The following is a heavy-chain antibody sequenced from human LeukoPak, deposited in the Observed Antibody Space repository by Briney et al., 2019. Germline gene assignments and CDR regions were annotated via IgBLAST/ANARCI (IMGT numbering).Heavy chain of an antibody. CDR3: ARGGLVRGVIRYAFDY. CDR1: GFTFSSYS. CDR2: ISSSSSYI. V-gene: IGHV3-21*04. D-gene: IGHD3-10*01. J-gene: IGHJ4*02. Sequence: PGGSLRLSCAASGFTFSSYSMNWVRQAPGKGLEWVSSISSSSSYIYYADSMKGRFTISRDNAKNSLYLQMNNMKVEDTAVYYCARGGLVRGVIRYAFDYWGQGTLVTVSS.